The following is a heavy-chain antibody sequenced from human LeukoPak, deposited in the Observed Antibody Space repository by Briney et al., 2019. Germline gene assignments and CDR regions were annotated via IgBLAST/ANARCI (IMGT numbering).Heavy chain of an antibody. CDR1: GFTFSSYA. Sequence: NPGGSLRLSCAASGFTFSSYARSWVRQAPGKGLEWVVRIKSRPDGETTDSAAPVKGRFTISRDDSRNTLYLQMNSLETDDTALYYCTTSNGLTAPGPLLKAWLDPWGQGTLVTVSS. D-gene: IGHD6-13*01. CDR3: TTSNGLTAPGPLLKAWLDP. V-gene: IGHV3-15*05. CDR2: IKSRPDGETT. J-gene: IGHJ5*02.